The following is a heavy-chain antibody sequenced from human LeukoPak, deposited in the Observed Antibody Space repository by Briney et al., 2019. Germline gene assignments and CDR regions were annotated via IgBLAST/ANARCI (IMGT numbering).Heavy chain of an antibody. CDR3: ASQLGYFDF. V-gene: IGHV4-61*02. D-gene: IGHD6-6*01. J-gene: IGHJ4*02. Sequence: SLTLSLTCAVSGASISSGSYYWTWLRQPAGKGLEWIGRIFTSGSTNYNPSLKSRVTISVDRSKNQFSLKLSSVTAADTAVYYCASQLGYFDFWGQGTLVTVSS. CDR1: GASISSGSYY. CDR2: IFTSGST.